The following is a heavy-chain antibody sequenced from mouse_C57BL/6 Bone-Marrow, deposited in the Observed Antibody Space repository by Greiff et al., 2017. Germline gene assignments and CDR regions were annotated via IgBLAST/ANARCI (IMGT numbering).Heavy chain of an antibody. Sequence: QVQLKQSGAELMKPGASVKLSCKATGYTFTGYWIEWVKQRPGHGLEWIGEILPGSGSTNYNEKFKGKATFTADTSSNTAYMQLSSLTTEDSAIYYCARSLIYYYGSSYVYYAMDYWGQGTSVTVSS. CDR1: GYTFTGYW. CDR3: ARSLIYYYGSSYVYYAMDY. J-gene: IGHJ4*01. D-gene: IGHD1-1*01. V-gene: IGHV1-9*01. CDR2: ILPGSGST.